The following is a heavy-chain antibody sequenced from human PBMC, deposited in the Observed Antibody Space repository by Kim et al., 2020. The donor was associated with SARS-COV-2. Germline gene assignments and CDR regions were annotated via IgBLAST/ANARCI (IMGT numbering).Heavy chain of an antibody. D-gene: IGHD3-22*01. CDR2: TNQDGSQK. J-gene: IGHJ4*02. V-gene: IGHV3-7*01. Sequence: GGSLRLSCAASEFTFSSYWMSWVRQAPGKGLEWAASTNQDGSQKYYVDSVKGRFTISRDNAKNSLYLQMNSLTAEDTAVYYCARGSSGYYHAELDYWGQGTLVTASS. CDR3: ARGSSGYYHAELDY. CDR1: EFTFSSYW.